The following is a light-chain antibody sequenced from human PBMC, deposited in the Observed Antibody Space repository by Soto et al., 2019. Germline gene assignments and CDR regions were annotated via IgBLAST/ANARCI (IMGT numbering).Light chain of an antibody. Sequence: DIQMTQSPSTLSGSVGDRVTITCRAGQTSGSWMTWHRQKPGKARNLLIYDASSLESGVPSRFSGSGSGTEFTLAISSLQPDEFATYYCQQYNSYSWTFGQGTKVDI. CDR1: QTSGSW. J-gene: IGKJ1*01. CDR2: DAS. V-gene: IGKV1-5*01. CDR3: QQYNSYSWT.